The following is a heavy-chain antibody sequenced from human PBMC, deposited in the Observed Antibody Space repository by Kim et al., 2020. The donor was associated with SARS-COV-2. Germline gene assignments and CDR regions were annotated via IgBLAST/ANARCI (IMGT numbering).Heavy chain of an antibody. J-gene: IGHJ4*02. CDR1: GFTVSSNY. Sequence: WGSLRLSCAASGFTVSSNYMNWVRQAPGKGLEWVSVLYSTGIIYYAASVKGRFTISRDNSKNTLFLQMNSLRAEDTAVYYCARGGRGYSPFDYWGRGTLVTVSS. CDR2: LYSTGII. CDR3: ARGGRGYSPFDY. D-gene: IGHD5-12*01. V-gene: IGHV3-53*01.